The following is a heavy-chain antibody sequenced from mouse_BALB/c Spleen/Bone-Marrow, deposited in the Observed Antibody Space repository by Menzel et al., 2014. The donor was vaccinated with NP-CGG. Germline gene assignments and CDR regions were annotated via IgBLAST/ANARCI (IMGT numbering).Heavy chain of an antibody. V-gene: IGHV5-6-4*01. CDR3: TRDPYYYGSSYAMDY. D-gene: IGHD1-1*01. CDR1: GFTLXSYT. CDR2: ISSGGSYT. J-gene: IGHJ4*01. Sequence: EVKLMESGGGLVKPGGSLKLSCAASGFTLXSYTMSWVRQTPEKRLEWVATISSGGSYTYYPDSVKGRFTISRDNAKNTLYLQMSSLKSEDTAMYYCTRDPYYYGSSYAMDYWGQGTSVTVSS.